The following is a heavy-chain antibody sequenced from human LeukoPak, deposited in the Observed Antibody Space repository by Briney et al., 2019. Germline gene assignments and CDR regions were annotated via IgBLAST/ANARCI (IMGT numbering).Heavy chain of an antibody. Sequence: GGSLRLSCAASGFTFSSYAMHWVRQAPGKGLEWVAVISYDGSNKYYADSVKGRFTISRDNSKNTLYLQMNSLRAEDTAVYYCARGSGTYPLLYYWFDPWGQGTLVTVSS. J-gene: IGHJ5*02. CDR1: GFTFSSYA. D-gene: IGHD3-10*01. CDR2: ISYDGSNK. CDR3: ARGSGTYPLLYYWFDP. V-gene: IGHV3-30-3*01.